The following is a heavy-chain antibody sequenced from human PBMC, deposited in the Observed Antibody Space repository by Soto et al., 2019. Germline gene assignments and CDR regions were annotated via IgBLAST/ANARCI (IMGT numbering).Heavy chain of an antibody. D-gene: IGHD6-6*01. J-gene: IGHJ5*02. Sequence: QVQLVESGGGVVQPGRSLRLSCAASGFTFSSYAMHWVRQAPGKGLEWVAVISYDGSNKYYADSVKGRFTISRDNSKNTLYRQMNSLRAEDTAVYYCARDPSSSSDCWFDPWGQGTLVTVSS. CDR3: ARDPSSSSDCWFDP. CDR1: GFTFSSYA. V-gene: IGHV3-30-3*01. CDR2: ISYDGSNK.